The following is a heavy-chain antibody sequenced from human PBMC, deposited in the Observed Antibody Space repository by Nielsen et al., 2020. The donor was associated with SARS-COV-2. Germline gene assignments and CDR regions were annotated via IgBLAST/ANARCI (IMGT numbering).Heavy chain of an antibody. CDR1: GGPLSSSSYY. CDR2: IYYSWST. J-gene: IGHJ4*02. CDR3: AKIVGAFSFDY. Sequence: SETLSLTRTVPGGPLSSSSYYWGWFRQPPGKGLEWIGGIYYSWSTHYNPSLKSRVTISVDTSKNQFPLKLSCVTAADPTVYYCAKIVGAFSFDYWGQGTLVTVSS. D-gene: IGHD1-26*01. V-gene: IGHV4-39*01.